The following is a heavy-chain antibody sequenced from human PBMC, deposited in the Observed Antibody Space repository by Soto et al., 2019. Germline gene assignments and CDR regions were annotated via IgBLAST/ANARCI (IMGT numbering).Heavy chain of an antibody. V-gene: IGHV3-74*01. Sequence: GDSLRLSCEASGFVFTNFWMHWVRHVPGKGLVWVARIDTSGHSTNYAESVKGRFTISRDNAKNTVSLQMNSLRVEDTGVYYCATDSWYFDIWSQGSQVTVSS. CDR3: ATDSWYFDI. J-gene: IGHJ4*02. CDR2: IDTSGHST. CDR1: GFVFTNFW. D-gene: IGHD6-13*01.